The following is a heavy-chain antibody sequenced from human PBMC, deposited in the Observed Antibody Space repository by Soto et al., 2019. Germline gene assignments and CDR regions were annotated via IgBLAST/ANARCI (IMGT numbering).Heavy chain of an antibody. Sequence: SETLSLTCTVSGGSISSYCWSWIRQPPGKGLEWIGYIYYSGSTNYNPSLKSRVTISVDTSNNQFSLKLSSVTAADTAVYYCARYSSGWHDAFDIWGQGAMVTVSS. D-gene: IGHD6-19*01. CDR1: GGSISSYC. CDR2: IYYSGST. V-gene: IGHV4-59*01. CDR3: ARYSSGWHDAFDI. J-gene: IGHJ3*02.